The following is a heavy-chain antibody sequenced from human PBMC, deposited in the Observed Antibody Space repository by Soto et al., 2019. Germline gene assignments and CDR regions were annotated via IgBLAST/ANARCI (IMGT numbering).Heavy chain of an antibody. V-gene: IGHV4-34*01. J-gene: IGHJ2*01. CDR2: INARESI. CDR1: GGSFSGYY. CDR3: ARESHDILTGPPWVWYFDL. D-gene: IGHD3-9*01. Sequence: QVQLQQWGAGPLRPLETLSLTCGVSGGSFSGYYWAWIRQSPGEGLEWIGEINARESINYNPSLTSRVSISVDTSKIHFSLKLRSVTAADTAVYYCARESHDILTGPPWVWYFDLVGRGTLVTVSS.